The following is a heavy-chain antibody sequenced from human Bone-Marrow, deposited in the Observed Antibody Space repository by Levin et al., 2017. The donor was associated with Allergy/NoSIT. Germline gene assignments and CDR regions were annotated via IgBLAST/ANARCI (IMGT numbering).Heavy chain of an antibody. CDR1: GFKFDDYG. V-gene: IGHV3-20*04. CDR3: ARVSVTDGDFDYGLDV. J-gene: IGHJ6*02. Sequence: GGSLRLSCVASGFKFDDYGLNWVRQRPGKGLEWVSGINWSGSFTGYADSVKGRFTIFRDKSKNSLILQMGSLRVEDTALYYCARVSVTDGDFDYGLDVWGQGTAVTVSS. CDR2: INWSGSFT. D-gene: IGHD3-10*01.